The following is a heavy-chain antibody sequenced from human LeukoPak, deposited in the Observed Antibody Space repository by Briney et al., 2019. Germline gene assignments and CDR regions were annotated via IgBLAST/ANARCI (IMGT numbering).Heavy chain of an antibody. J-gene: IGHJ5*02. CDR2: MNPNSGNT. V-gene: IGHV1-8*01. Sequence: GASVKVSCKASGYTFTSYDINWVRQATGQGLEWRGWMNPNSGNTGYAQKFQGRVTMTRNTSISTAYMELSSLRSEDTAVYYCARVIVVAARRFDPWGQGTLVTVSS. CDR3: ARVIVVAARRFDP. D-gene: IGHD2-15*01. CDR1: GYTFTSYD.